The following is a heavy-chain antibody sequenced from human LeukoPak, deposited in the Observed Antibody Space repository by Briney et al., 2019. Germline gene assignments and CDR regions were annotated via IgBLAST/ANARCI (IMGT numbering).Heavy chain of an antibody. V-gene: IGHV3-73*01. CDR3: TRVSSGNYFDY. J-gene: IGHJ4*02. CDR2: IRSKANSYTT. Sequence: GGSLRLSCAASGFTFSGSYMLWVRQASGKGLEWVGRIRSKANSYTTAYAAPVKARITISRDESKNTAYLQMNSLKTEDTAVYYCTRVSSGNYFDYWGQGTLVTVSS. D-gene: IGHD6-19*01. CDR1: GFTFSGSY.